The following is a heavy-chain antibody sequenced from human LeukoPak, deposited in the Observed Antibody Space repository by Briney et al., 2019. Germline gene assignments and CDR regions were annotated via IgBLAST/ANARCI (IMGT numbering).Heavy chain of an antibody. CDR1: GFTFSSYS. J-gene: IGHJ4*02. V-gene: IGHV3-21*01. Sequence: GGSLRLSCAASGFTFSSYSMNWVRQAPGKGLEWVSSISSSSSYIYYADSVKGRFTISRDNAKNSLYLQMNSLRAEDTAVYYCARDAEQCYDSSGYYHGFDYWGQGTLVTVSS. D-gene: IGHD3-22*01. CDR2: ISSSSSYI. CDR3: ARDAEQCYDSSGYYHGFDY.